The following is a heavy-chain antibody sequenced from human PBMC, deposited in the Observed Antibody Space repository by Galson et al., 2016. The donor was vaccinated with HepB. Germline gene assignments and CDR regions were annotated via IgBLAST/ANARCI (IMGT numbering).Heavy chain of an antibody. CDR2: IYNSGRT. J-gene: IGHJ6*03. V-gene: IGHV3-53*01. CDR1: GFSVSSNY. Sequence: SLRLSCAASGFSVSSNYMNWVRQAPGKGLEWVSIIYNSGRTYYADSVKGRFTISRDNSKNTLYLQMNRLRAEDTAVYYCARDREGAEAATSLGLSFYYHYYMDVWGTGTTVTVSS. D-gene: IGHD6-13*01. CDR3: ARDREGAEAATSLGLSFYYHYYMDV.